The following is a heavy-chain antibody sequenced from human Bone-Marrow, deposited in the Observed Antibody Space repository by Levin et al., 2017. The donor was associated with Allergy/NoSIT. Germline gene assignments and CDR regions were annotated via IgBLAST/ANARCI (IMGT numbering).Heavy chain of an antibody. CDR3: ATCSGGTCYTGLDY. Sequence: SQTLSLTCTVSGGSVSSGDDYWSWIRQPPGKGLEWIGYIYYSGSTSYNPSLKSRITISIDTSKNQFSLKLTSVTATDTAVYYCATCSGGTCYTGLDYWGQGTLVTVSS. J-gene: IGHJ4*02. V-gene: IGHV4-30-4*01. CDR1: GGSVSSGDDY. CDR2: IYYSGST. D-gene: IGHD2-15*01.